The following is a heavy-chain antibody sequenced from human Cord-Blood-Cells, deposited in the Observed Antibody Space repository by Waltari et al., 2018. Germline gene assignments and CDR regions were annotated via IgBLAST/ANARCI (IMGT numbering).Heavy chain of an antibody. V-gene: IGHV4-34*01. CDR3: AGYYN. J-gene: IGHJ4*02. D-gene: IGHD3-3*01. CDR1: GGSSRGYY. Sequence: QVQLQQWSSGLLKPSETMSLTCAVYGGSSRGYYWSWIRQPPGKGLEWIGEINHSGSTNYNPSLKSRVTISVDTSKNQFSLKLSSVTAADTAVYYCAGYYNWGQGTLVTVSS. CDR2: INHSGST.